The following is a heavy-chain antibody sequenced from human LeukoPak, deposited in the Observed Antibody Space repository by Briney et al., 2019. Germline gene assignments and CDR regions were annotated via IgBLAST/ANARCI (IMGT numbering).Heavy chain of an antibody. D-gene: IGHD3-9*01. Sequence: GASVKVSCKASGYTFTGYYMHWVRQAPGQGLEWMGWINPNSGGTNYAQKFQGRVTMTRDTSISTAYMELSRLRSDDTAVYYCARSLRYFDWLGFYFDYWGQGTLVTVSS. CDR1: GYTFTGYY. CDR3: ARSLRYFDWLGFYFDY. CDR2: INPNSGGT. V-gene: IGHV1-2*02. J-gene: IGHJ4*02.